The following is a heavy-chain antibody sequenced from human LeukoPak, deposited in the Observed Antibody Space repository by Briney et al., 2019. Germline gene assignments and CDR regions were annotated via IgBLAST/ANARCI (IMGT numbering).Heavy chain of an antibody. V-gene: IGHV1-2*02. D-gene: IGHD2-2*02. CDR2: INPNSGGT. CDR3: ARQEYQLLYRMWFDP. J-gene: IGHJ5*02. Sequence: ASVKVSCKASGYTFTGYYMHWVQQAPGQGLEWMGWINPNSGGTNYAQKFQGRVTMTRDTSISTAYMELSRLRSDDTAVYYCARQEYQLLYRMWFDPWGQGTLVTVSS. CDR1: GYTFTGYY.